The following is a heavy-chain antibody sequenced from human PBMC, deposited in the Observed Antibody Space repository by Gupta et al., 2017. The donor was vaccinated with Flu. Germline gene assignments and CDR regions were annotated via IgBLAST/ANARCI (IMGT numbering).Heavy chain of an antibody. J-gene: IGHJ5*02. CDR2: ISCTNSDV. D-gene: IGHD1-7*01. CDR3: ARANWDYFSWWDP. V-gene: IGHV3-21*04. Sequence: PQAPGKGVGWVLTISCTNSDVYFAYSLKGRFPIPRENAKNPLYLQVNSLRADGTAYYFRARANWDYFSWWDPWGQGTLVTVSS.